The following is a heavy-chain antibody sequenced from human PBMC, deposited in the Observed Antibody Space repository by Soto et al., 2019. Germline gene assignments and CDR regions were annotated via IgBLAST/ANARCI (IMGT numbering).Heavy chain of an antibody. CDR2: ISYDGTYK. CDR1: AFTFRSYA. D-gene: IGHD3-22*01. Sequence: QVQLVESGGGVVQPGRSLRLSCAASAFTFRSYAMHWVRQAPGKGLEWVAVISYDGTYKYYADSVKGRFTISRDNSKNTLYLQMSSLRPEDTAVYYCARDAIYDGSGYYGSYFDHWGQGSLVTVSS. CDR3: ARDAIYDGSGYYGSYFDH. J-gene: IGHJ4*02. V-gene: IGHV3-30-3*01.